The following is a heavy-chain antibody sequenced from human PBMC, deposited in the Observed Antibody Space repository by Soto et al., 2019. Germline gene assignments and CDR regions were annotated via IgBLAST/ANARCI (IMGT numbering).Heavy chain of an antibody. J-gene: IGHJ4*02. CDR2: ISGSGGST. Sequence: GGSLRLSCAASGFTFSSYAMSWVRQAPGKGLEWVSAISGSGGSTYYADSVKGRFTISRDNSKNTLYLQMNSLRAEDTAVYYCAKAAVVPAAPQYYFDYWGQGTLVTVSS. V-gene: IGHV3-23*01. CDR1: GFTFSSYA. CDR3: AKAAVVPAAPQYYFDY. D-gene: IGHD2-2*01.